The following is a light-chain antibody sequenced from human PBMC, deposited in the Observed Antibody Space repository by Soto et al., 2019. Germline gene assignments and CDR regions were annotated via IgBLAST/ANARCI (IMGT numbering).Light chain of an antibody. CDR1: SSDIGAGYD. CDR3: QSYDSSLTVV. V-gene: IGLV1-40*01. J-gene: IGLJ2*01. CDR2: GNI. Sequence: QSVLTQPPSVSGAPGQRVTISCTGSSSDIGAGYDVHWYQQVPGTAPKLLIYGNINRPSGVPDLFSGSKSGTSASLAITGLQADDDADYYSQSYDSSLTVVFGGGTKLTVL.